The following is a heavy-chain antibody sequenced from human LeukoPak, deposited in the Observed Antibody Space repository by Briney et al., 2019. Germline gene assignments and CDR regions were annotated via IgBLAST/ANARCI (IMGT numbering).Heavy chain of an antibody. CDR1: GFAFSSYS. CDR3: ARGGGIVVVPAAMGGFDY. Sequence: GGSLRLSCAASGFAFSSYSMNWVRQAPGKGLEWVSSISSSSSYIYYADSVKGRFTISRDNAKNSLYLQMNSLRAEDTAVYYCARGGGIVVVPAAMGGFDYWGQGTLVTVSS. J-gene: IGHJ4*02. CDR2: ISSSSSYI. V-gene: IGHV3-21*01. D-gene: IGHD2-2*01.